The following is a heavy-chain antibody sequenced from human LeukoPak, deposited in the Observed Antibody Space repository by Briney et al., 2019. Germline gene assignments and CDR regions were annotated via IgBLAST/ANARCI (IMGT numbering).Heavy chain of an antibody. CDR1: GFSFSSYE. J-gene: IGHJ5*02. V-gene: IGHV3-48*03. CDR2: ISSSGSTI. D-gene: IGHD3-22*01. Sequence: PGGSLRLSCAASGFSFSSYEMNWVRQAPGKGLEWVSYISSSGSTIHYADSVKGRFTISRDNAKNSLYLQMNSLRAEDTAVYYCARDDSSGYYYAWFDPWGQGTLVTVSS. CDR3: ARDDSSGYYYAWFDP.